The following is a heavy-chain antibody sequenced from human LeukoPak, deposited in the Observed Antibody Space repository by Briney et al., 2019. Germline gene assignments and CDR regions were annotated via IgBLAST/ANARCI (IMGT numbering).Heavy chain of an antibody. CDR1: GGTFSSYT. Sequence: ASVKVSRKASGGTFSSYTISWVRQAPRQGLEGMGRIIPILGIANNAQKFQGRVTITAAKSPSTAYMSLSSLRSNDTPGYSCWVLGGGELLIWGQGTMVTVSS. J-gene: IGHJ3*02. V-gene: IGHV1-69*02. D-gene: IGHD1-26*01. CDR2: IIPILGIA. CDR3: WVLGGGELLI.